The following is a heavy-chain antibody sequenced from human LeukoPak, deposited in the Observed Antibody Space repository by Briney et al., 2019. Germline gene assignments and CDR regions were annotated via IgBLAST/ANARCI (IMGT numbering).Heavy chain of an antibody. J-gene: IGHJ4*02. V-gene: IGHV4-34*01. CDR1: GGSFSGYY. Sequence: PSETLSLTCAVYGGSFSGYYWSWIRQPPGKGLEWIGEINHSGSTNYNPSLKSRVTISVDTSKNQFSLKLSSVTAAVTAVYYCARGPRGGGSPSNPSKRFDYWGQGTLVTVSS. D-gene: IGHD2-15*01. CDR3: ARGPRGGGSPSNPSKRFDY. CDR2: INHSGST.